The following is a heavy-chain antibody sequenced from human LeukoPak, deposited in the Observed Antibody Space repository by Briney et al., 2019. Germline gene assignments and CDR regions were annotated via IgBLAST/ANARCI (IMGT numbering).Heavy chain of an antibody. CDR2: ISGYNGET. V-gene: IGHV1-18*01. D-gene: IGHD2-2*01. J-gene: IGHJ4*02. CDR3: ARGEGQTSAWRSFDL. Sequence: ASVKVSCKSSGYDFKTYAVSWVRQAPGQGLEWMGWISGYNGETEYAPNFRDRVTMTTDTSTSTAYIEMRSLSLDDTAVYFCARGEGQTSAWRSFDLWGQGTLVIVSS. CDR1: GYDFKTYA.